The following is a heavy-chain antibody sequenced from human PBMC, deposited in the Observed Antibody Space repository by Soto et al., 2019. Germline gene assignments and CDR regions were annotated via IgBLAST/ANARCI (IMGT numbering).Heavy chain of an antibody. CDR1: GDSIRNSYY. V-gene: IGHV4-59*12. J-gene: IGHJ3*02. CDR3: ARRRDVYSTSGAFDI. Sequence: PXETLSLSCTASGDSIRNSYYWNWIRQPPGKGLDWIGYIYYSGITYYNPSLKSRVTMSVDPSKNQFSLTLTSVTATDTAVYYCARRRDVYSTSGAFDIWGQGTMVTVSS. D-gene: IGHD2-2*01. CDR2: IYYSGIT.